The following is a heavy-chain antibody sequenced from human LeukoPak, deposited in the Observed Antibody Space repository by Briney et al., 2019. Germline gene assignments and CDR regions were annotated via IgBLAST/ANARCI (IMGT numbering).Heavy chain of an antibody. V-gene: IGHV1-24*01. D-gene: IGHD3-22*01. CDR1: GYTLTELS. CDR3: ATGKIVVVKALADY. J-gene: IGHJ4*02. CDR2: FDPEEGET. Sequence: VASVKVSCKVSGYTLTELSMHWVRQAPGKGLEWMGGFDPEEGETIYAQKFQGRVTMTEDTSTDTAYMELSSLRSEDTAVYYCATGKIVVVKALADYWGQGTLVTVSS.